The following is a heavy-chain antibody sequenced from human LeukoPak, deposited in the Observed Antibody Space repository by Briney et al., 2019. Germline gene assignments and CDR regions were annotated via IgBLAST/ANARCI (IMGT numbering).Heavy chain of an antibody. CDR2: IGAYNGNT. J-gene: IGHJ3*02. V-gene: IGHV1-18*04. CDR3: ARKVAGTLWRTSDAFDI. D-gene: IGHD6-19*01. Sequence: ASVKVSCKASGYTFTSYGISWVRQAPGQGLEWMGWIGAYNGNTNYAQKLQGRVTMTTDTSTSTAYMELRSLRSDDTAVYYCARKVAGTLWRTSDAFDIWGQGTMVTVSS. CDR1: GYTFTSYG.